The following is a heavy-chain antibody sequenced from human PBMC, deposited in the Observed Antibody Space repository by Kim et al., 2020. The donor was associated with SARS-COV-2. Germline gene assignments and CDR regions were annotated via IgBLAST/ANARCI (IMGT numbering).Heavy chain of an antibody. V-gene: IGHV3-20*01. CDR3: ARAAGTPYYYYGMDV. D-gene: IGHD6-13*01. J-gene: IGHJ6*02. CDR1: GFTFDDYG. Sequence: GGSLRLSCAASGFTFDDYGMSWVRQAPGKGLEWVSGINWNGGSTGYADSVKGRFTISRDNAKNSLYLQMNSLRAEDTALYHCARAAGTPYYYYGMDVWGQGTTVTVSS. CDR2: INWNGGST.